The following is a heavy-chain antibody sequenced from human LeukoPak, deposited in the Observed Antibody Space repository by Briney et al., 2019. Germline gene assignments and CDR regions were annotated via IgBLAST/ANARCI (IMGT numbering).Heavy chain of an antibody. Sequence: ETLSLTCAVYGGSFSGYYWSWVRQAPGKGLEWVSAISGSGGSTYYADSVKGRFTISRDNSKNTLYLQMNSLRAEDTAVYYCAKTDEGIAAAGTSHWGQGTLVTVSS. V-gene: IGHV3-23*01. CDR2: ISGSGGST. D-gene: IGHD6-13*01. J-gene: IGHJ4*02. CDR3: AKTDEGIAAAGTSH. CDR1: GGSFSGYY.